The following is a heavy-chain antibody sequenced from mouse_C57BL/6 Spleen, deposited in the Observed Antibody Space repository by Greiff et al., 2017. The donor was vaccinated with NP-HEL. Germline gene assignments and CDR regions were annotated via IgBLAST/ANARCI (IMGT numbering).Heavy chain of an antibody. V-gene: IGHV3-1*01. CDR2: ISYSGST. CDR1: GYSITSGYD. CDR3: ARDGNYYGSSSGYFDV. D-gene: IGHD1-1*01. J-gene: IGHJ1*03. Sequence: ESGPGMVKPSQSLSLTCTVTGYSITSGYDWHWIRHFPGNKLEWMGYISYSGSTNYNPSLKSRISITHDTSKNHFFLKLNSVTTEDTATYYCARDGNYYGSSSGYFDVWGTGTTVTVSS.